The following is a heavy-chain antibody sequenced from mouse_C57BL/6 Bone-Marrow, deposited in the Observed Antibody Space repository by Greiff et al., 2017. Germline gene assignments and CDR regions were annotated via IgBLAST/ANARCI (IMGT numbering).Heavy chain of an antibody. D-gene: IGHD2-3*01. CDR1: GFTFSDFY. V-gene: IGHV7-1*01. CDR3: ARGGYYFYWYFDV. Sequence: DVMLVESGGGLVQSGRSLRLSCATSGFTFSDFYMEWVRQAPGKGLEWIAASRNKANDYTTEYSASVKGRFIVSRDTSQSILYLQMNALRAEDTAIYYCARGGYYFYWYFDVWGTGTTVTVSS. J-gene: IGHJ1*03. CDR2: SRNKANDYTT.